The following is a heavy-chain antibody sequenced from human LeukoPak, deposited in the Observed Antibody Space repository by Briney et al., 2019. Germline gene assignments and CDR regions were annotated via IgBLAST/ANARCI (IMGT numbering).Heavy chain of an antibody. D-gene: IGHD3-22*01. Sequence: SETPSLTCTVSGYSISSGYYWGWIRQPPGKGLEWIGSIYHSGSTYYNPSLKSRVTISVDTSKNQFSLKLSSVTAADTAVYYCAGSGDIYDSSGYYPKYYYYYYMDVWDKGTAVTISS. V-gene: IGHV4-38-2*02. J-gene: IGHJ6*03. CDR1: GYSISSGYY. CDR2: IYHSGST. CDR3: AGSGDIYDSSGYYPKYYYYYYMDV.